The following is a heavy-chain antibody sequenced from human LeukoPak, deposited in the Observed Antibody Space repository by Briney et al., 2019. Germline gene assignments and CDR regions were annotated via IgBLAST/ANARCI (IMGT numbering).Heavy chain of an antibody. Sequence: ASVTVSCKVSGYTLTVLSMHWVRQAPGEGLGWMGGFDPEDGETIYTQKFQGRVTMTEDTSTDTAYMELSSLRSEDTAVYYCATDWAQSYYGLWGQGTMVAVSS. CDR2: FDPEDGET. J-gene: IGHJ3*01. CDR1: GYTLTVLS. V-gene: IGHV1-24*01. CDR3: ATDWAQSYYGL. D-gene: IGHD3-3*01.